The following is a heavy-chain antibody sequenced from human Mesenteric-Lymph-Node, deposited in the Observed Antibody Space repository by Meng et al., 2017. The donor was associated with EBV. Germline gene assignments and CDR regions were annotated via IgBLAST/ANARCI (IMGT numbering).Heavy chain of an antibody. D-gene: IGHD3-16*01. J-gene: IGHJ4*02. Sequence: QAQLVQSGAEVKEPGASVKVSCKASGYTFSTYDINWVRQATGQGLEWMGWVNPNTGNTNYAENFQGRVSMTRDTSISTAYLELSSLRSEDTAVYYCAAGGADTDFWGQGTLVTVSS. V-gene: IGHV1-8*01. CDR2: VNPNTGNT. CDR3: AAGGADTDF. CDR1: GYTFSTYD.